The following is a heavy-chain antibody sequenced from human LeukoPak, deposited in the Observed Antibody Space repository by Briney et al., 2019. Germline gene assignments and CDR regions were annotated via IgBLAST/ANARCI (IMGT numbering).Heavy chain of an antibody. Sequence: GVSLRLSCAASGLTFSGSAMSWVRQAPGKGLEWVSLISGSGNSSYYADSVKGRFTISRDNSKNTLFLQINSLRAEDTAVYYCAKVLVLVSANRYYFDYWGQGTLVTVSS. CDR1: GLTFSGSA. CDR2: ISGSGNSS. CDR3: AKVLVLVSANRYYFDY. D-gene: IGHD2-15*01. J-gene: IGHJ4*02. V-gene: IGHV3-23*01.